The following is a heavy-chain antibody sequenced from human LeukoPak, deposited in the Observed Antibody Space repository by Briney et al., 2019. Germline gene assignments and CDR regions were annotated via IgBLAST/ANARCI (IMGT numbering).Heavy chain of an antibody. D-gene: IGHD6-13*01. CDR2: ISSSSSYI. J-gene: IGHJ4*02. Sequence: AGGSLRLSCAASGFTFSSYSMNWVRQAPGKGLEWVSSISSSSSYIYYADSVKGRFTISRDNAKNSLYLQMSSLRAEDTAVYYCARDLGGAAAGSCFDYWGQGTLVTVSS. CDR3: ARDLGGAAAGSCFDY. CDR1: GFTFSSYS. V-gene: IGHV3-21*01.